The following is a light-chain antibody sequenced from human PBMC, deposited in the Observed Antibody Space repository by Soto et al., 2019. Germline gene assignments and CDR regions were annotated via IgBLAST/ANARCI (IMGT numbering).Light chain of an antibody. CDR1: SSNIGAGYN. CDR3: QSYDSSLSGWL. V-gene: IGLV1-40*01. J-gene: IGLJ3*02. Sequence: QSVLTQPPSVSGAPGQRVTISCTGSSSNIGAGYNVHWYQQVPGTAPKLLIYGDSNRPSGVRDRFSGSKSGTSASLAITGLQAEDEADYYCQSYDSSLSGWLFGGGTKVTVL. CDR2: GDS.